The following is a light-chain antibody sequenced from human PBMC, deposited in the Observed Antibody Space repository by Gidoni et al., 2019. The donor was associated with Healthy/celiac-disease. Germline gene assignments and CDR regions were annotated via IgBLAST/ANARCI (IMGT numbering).Light chain of an antibody. J-gene: IGKJ4*01. CDR2: WAS. Sequence: DIVMTQSPASLAVSLGERATINCKSSQSVLYSSNNKNYLAWYQQKPGQPPKLLIYWASTRESGVPDRFSGSGSGTDFTLTISSRQAEDVAVYYCQQYYSTPLTFXGXTKVEIK. CDR3: QQYYSTPLT. CDR1: QSVLYSSNNKNY. V-gene: IGKV4-1*01.